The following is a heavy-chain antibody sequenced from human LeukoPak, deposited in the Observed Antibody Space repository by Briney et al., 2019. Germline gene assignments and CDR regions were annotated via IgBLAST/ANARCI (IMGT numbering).Heavy chain of an antibody. CDR3: AHTPETYYDFWCGPDAFDI. D-gene: IGHD3-3*01. CDR1: GFSLSTSGVG. J-gene: IGHJ3*02. Sequence: SGPTLVKPTQTLTLTCTFSGFSLSTSGVGVGWIRQPPGKALEWLALIYWNDDKRYSPSLKSRLTITKDTSKNQVVLTMTNMDPVDTATYYCAHTPETYYDFWCGPDAFDIWGQGTMVTVSS. CDR2: IYWNDDK. V-gene: IGHV2-5*01.